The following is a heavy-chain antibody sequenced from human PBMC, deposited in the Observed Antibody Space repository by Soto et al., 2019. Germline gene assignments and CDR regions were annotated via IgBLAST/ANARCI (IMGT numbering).Heavy chain of an antibody. Sequence: WETLSLTCTVSGDSISSYYWSWIRQPPGKGLEWIGYIYYTGSTHYSPSLKSRVTISVDTSKKQFSLRLKSVTAADTAVYYCARDHITMVRRVIEYHGMDVWGQGITVTVSS. D-gene: IGHD3-10*01. CDR1: GDSISSYY. CDR3: ARDHITMVRRVIEYHGMDV. J-gene: IGHJ6*02. CDR2: IYYTGST. V-gene: IGHV4-59*01.